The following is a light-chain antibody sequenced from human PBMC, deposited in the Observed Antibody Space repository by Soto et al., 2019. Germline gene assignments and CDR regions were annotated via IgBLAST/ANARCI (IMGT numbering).Light chain of an antibody. V-gene: IGKV3-15*01. Sequence: EIVMTQSPVTLSVSPGDRATLSCRASQSVNSNLAWYQQKPGQTPKLLIYVASTRATGIPARFSGSGSWTEFTLTISSLQSEGFAVYYGPHYNVWPLTFGGGTKVEFK. CDR3: PHYNVWPLT. J-gene: IGKJ4*01. CDR1: QSVNSN. CDR2: VAS.